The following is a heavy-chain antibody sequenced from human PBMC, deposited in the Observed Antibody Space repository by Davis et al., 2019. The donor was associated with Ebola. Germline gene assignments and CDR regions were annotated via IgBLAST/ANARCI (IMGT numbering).Heavy chain of an antibody. J-gene: IGHJ4*02. V-gene: IGHV4-39*01. CDR1: GGSISSSSYY. Sequence: PSETLSLTCTVSGGSISSSSYYWGWIRQPPGKGLEWIGSIYYSGSTYYNPSLKSRVTISVDTSKNQFSLKLSSVTAADTAVYYCATPFYGSGSYYNDYWGQGTLVTVSS. CDR3: ATPFYGSGSYYNDY. D-gene: IGHD3-10*01. CDR2: IYYSGST.